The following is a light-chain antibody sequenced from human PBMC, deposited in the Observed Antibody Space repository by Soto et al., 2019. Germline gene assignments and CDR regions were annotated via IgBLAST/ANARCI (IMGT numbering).Light chain of an antibody. Sequence: EVVMTQSPVTLSVSPGDRATLSCRASQSVSSNLAWFQQKFGRAPRLLMYGASTRATDVPARFSGSGSGTEIHLTPSRLAFEGFAVYFWSKYSSWPKAFGPRARGEIK. CDR2: GAS. CDR3: SKYSSWPKA. J-gene: IGKJ1*01. V-gene: IGKV3-15*01. CDR1: QSVSSN.